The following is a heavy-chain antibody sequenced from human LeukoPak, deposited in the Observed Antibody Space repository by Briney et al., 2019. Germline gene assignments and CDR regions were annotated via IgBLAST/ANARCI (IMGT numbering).Heavy chain of an antibody. V-gene: IGHV3-33*01. CDR2: IWYDGSNK. Sequence: PGGSLRLSCAASGFTFSSYGMHWVRQATGKGLEWVAVIWYDGSNKYYADSVKGRFTISRDNSKNTLYLQMNSLRAEDTAVYYCARVGYCSSTSCYRWDYYYYGMDVWGQGTTVTVSS. CDR1: GFTFSSYG. CDR3: ARVGYCSSTSCYRWDYYYYGMDV. D-gene: IGHD2-2*03. J-gene: IGHJ6*02.